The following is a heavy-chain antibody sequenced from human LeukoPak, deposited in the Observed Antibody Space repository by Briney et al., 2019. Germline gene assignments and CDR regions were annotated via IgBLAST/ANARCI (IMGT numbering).Heavy chain of an antibody. CDR1: GYTFTDYY. V-gene: IGHV1-2*02. CDR2: IKPNSGGT. D-gene: IGHD6-19*01. CDR3: AREPVTGTLNFFDP. Sequence: VASVKVSCKASGYTFTDYYLHWVRQAPGQGLEWMGWIKPNSGGTNYAHKFQGRVTMTRDTSLDTAYMELNRLISDDTAVYSCAREPVTGTLNFFDPWGQGALVTVTS. J-gene: IGHJ5*02.